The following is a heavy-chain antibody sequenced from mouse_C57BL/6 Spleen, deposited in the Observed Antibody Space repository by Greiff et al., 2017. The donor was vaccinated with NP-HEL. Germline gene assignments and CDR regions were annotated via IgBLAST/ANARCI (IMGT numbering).Heavy chain of an antibody. CDR2: INPNYGTT. D-gene: IGHD1-1*01. V-gene: IGHV1-39*01. Sequence: EVQLQQSGPELVKPGASVKISCKASGYSFTDYNMNWVKQSNGKSLEWIGVINPNYGTTSYNQKFKGKATLTVDQSSSTAYMQLNSLTSEDSAVYYCARMDSSPRAGGSTVVADYWGQGTTLTVSS. J-gene: IGHJ2*01. CDR3: ARMDSSPRAGGSTVVADY. CDR1: GYSFTDYN.